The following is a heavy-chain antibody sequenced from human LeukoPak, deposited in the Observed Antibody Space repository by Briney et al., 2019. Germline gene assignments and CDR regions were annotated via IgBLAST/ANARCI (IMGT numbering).Heavy chain of an antibody. CDR3: ARSPMASSIFFDY. Sequence: SVKVSCKASGGTFSSYTISWVRQAPGQGLEWMGRIIPILGIANYAQKFQGRVTITADKSTSTAYMELSSLRFEDTAVYYCARSPMASSIFFDYWGQGTLVTVSS. J-gene: IGHJ4*02. CDR2: IIPILGIA. CDR1: GGTFSSYT. D-gene: IGHD3-10*01. V-gene: IGHV1-69*02.